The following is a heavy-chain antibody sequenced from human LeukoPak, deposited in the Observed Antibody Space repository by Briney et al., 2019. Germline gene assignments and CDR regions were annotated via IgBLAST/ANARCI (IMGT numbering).Heavy chain of an antibody. Sequence: SETLSLTCTVSGGSISRYYWSWIRQPPGKGLEWIGYIYYSGTTNYNPSLKSRVTISVDTSKNQFSLKLSSVTAADTAVYYCASLIAAAGTVSDYWGQGTLVTVSS. CDR3: ASLIAAAGTVSDY. D-gene: IGHD6-13*01. V-gene: IGHV4-59*12. CDR1: GGSISRYY. J-gene: IGHJ4*02. CDR2: IYYSGTT.